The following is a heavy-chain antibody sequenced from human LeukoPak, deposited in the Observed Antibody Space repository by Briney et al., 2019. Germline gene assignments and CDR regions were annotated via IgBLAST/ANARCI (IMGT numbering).Heavy chain of an antibody. CDR3: VRDKGGRSGAIYYDAFDV. Sequence: GGSLRLSCAASGFTFNTYWMIWVRQAPGKGLEWVANIDQGGSTKYYVDSLKGRFTISRDNAKNSLHLQMNSLRAEDTAVYYCVRDKGGRSGAIYYDAFDVWGQGTMVTVSS. V-gene: IGHV3-7*01. CDR1: GFTFNTYW. CDR2: IDQGGSTK. J-gene: IGHJ3*01. D-gene: IGHD1-26*01.